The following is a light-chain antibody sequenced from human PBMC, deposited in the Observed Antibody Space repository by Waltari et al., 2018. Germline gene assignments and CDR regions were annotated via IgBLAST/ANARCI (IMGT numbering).Light chain of an antibody. J-gene: IGLJ3*02. CDR3: SSYTSSSTWV. V-gene: IGLV2-14*04. Sequence: YQQHPGKAPNLMIYDVSKRPSGVSNRFSGSKSGNTASLTISGLQAEDEADYYCSSYTSSSTWVFGGGTKLTVL. CDR2: DVS.